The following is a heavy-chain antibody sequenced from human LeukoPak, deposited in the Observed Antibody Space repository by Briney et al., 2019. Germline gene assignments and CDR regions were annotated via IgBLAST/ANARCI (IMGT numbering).Heavy chain of an antibody. Sequence: GGSLRLSCAASGFTFSSYAMGWVRQAPGKGLEWVSAISGSGGSTYYADSVKGRFTISRDNSKNTLYLQMSSLRAEDTAVYYCAKGSDLRYFDWLFGDYWGQGTLVTVSS. D-gene: IGHD3-9*01. CDR1: GFTFSSYA. CDR2: ISGSGGST. V-gene: IGHV3-23*01. CDR3: AKGSDLRYFDWLFGDY. J-gene: IGHJ4*02.